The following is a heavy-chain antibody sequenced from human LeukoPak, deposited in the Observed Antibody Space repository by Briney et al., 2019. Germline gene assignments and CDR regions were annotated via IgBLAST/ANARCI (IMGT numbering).Heavy chain of an antibody. J-gene: IGHJ4*02. D-gene: IGHD6-13*01. Sequence: PGRSLRLSCAASGFPFSSYGMHWIRQAPDKGLEWVAFILVGGSDTFYTDSVKGRFTISRDNSKNTVFLQMNSLRVEDTAIYYCVRDGDSSSWNFDYWGQGTLVTVPS. CDR3: VRDGDSSSWNFDY. CDR2: ILVGGSDT. V-gene: IGHV3-33*01. CDR1: GFPFSSYG.